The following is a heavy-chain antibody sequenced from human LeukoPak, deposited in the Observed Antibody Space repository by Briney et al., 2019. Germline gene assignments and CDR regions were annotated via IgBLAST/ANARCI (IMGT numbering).Heavy chain of an antibody. Sequence: KSSETLSLTCNVSGASISNSTYYWGWIRQPPGKGLEWIGSIYYSGSTYYNPSLKSRVTISVDTSKNQFSLKLSSVTAADTAVYYCAKNHLYYYDSSGYNYNWFDPWGQGTLVTVSS. CDR1: GASISNSTYY. CDR3: AKNHLYYYDSSGYNYNWFDP. V-gene: IGHV4-39*01. D-gene: IGHD3-22*01. J-gene: IGHJ5*02. CDR2: IYYSGST.